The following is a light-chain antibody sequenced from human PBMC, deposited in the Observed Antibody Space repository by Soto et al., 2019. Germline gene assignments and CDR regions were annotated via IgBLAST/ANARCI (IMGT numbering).Light chain of an antibody. V-gene: IGLV2-11*01. J-gene: IGLJ1*01. CDR2: DVN. CDR3: CSYAGSSTNYV. CDR1: SNDVGRFDY. Sequence: QSVLTQPRSVSGSPGQSVTISCTGTSNDVGRFDYVSWYQQHPGKAPKVIIYDVNERPSGVPNRFSGSKSGNTASLTISGLQADDEADYYCCSYAGSSTNYVFGNGTKLT.